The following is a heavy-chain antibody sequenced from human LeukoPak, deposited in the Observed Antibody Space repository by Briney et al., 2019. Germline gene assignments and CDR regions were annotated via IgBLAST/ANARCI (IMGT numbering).Heavy chain of an antibody. J-gene: IGHJ4*02. D-gene: IGHD3-9*01. CDR2: ISDKSDAI. V-gene: IGHV3-48*02. CDR3: ARDKPAGYCVDY. CDR1: GFNLSPYS. Sequence: GGSLRLSCAASGFNLSPYSMNWVRQAPGKGLEWLSYISDKSDAIYYTDSVKGRFTISRDNAKNSLYLHMNSLRDEDTAVYYCARDKPAGYCVDYWGQGTLVTVSS.